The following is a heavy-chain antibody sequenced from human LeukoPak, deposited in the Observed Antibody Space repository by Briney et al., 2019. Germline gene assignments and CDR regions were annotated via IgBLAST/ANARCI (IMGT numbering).Heavy chain of an antibody. V-gene: IGHV1-8*01. J-gene: IGHJ5*02. Sequence: ASVKVSCKASGYTFTSYDINWVRQATGQGLEWMGWMNPNSGNTGYAQKFQGRVTMTRNTSISTAYMELSSLGSEDTAVYYCARDSSWSNWFDPWGQGTLVTVSS. CDR3: ARDSSWSNWFDP. CDR2: MNPNSGNT. D-gene: IGHD6-13*01. CDR1: GYTFTSYD.